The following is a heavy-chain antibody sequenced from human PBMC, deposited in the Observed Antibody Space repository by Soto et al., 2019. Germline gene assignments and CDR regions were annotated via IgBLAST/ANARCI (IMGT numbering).Heavy chain of an antibody. CDR3: AAGGGLPRYY. CDR2: NYHSGST. D-gene: IGHD5-12*01. J-gene: IGHJ4*02. Sequence: SQMRSLTCAVFRDFITRGSDSWDWIRQPPGKGMGWIGYNYHSGSTYYNPSLKSRVTISVDRSKNQFSLKLSSVTAADTAVYYCAAGGGLPRYYWGQGTLVTVSS. V-gene: IGHV4-30-2*01. CDR1: RDFITRGSDS.